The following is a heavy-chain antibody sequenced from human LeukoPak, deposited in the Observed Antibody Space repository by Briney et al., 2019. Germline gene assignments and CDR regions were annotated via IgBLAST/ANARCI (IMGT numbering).Heavy chain of an antibody. D-gene: IGHD6-19*01. J-gene: IGHJ3*02. Sequence: SETLSLTWTVSGGSISSYFCSWIRQPAGKGLEWIGRIYTSGSTNYNPSLKSRVTISVDTSKNQFSLKLSSVTAADTAVYFCARDPGWAAFNGFDIWGQGTMVTVSS. CDR3: ARDPGWAAFNGFDI. V-gene: IGHV4-4*07. CDR1: GGSISSYF. CDR2: IYTSGST.